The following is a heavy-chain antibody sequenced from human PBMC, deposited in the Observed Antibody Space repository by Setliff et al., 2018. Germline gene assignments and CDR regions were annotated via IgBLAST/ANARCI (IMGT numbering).Heavy chain of an antibody. CDR2: FHTGGAT. CDR1: GGSISSGGFY. CDR3: ARESATIGEFPLYYFDK. V-gene: IGHV4-61*09. J-gene: IGHJ4*02. D-gene: IGHD3-10*01. Sequence: TLSLTCSVSGGSISSGGFYWSWIRQSAGRGLEWIGHFHTGGATDYNLSLKSRVTISLDSSKNQFPLRLSSVTAADAAVYFCARESATIGEFPLYYFDKWGQGIPVTVSS.